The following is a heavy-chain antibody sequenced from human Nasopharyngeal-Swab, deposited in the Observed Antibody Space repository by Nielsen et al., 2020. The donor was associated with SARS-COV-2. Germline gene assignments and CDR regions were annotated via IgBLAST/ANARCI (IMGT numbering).Heavy chain of an antibody. J-gene: IGHJ4*02. CDR3: AGNHDNTF. V-gene: IGHV3-7*03. CDR1: GFTFSDHY. Sequence: GESLKISCAAFGFTFSDHYMDWVRQAPGKGLEWVANIKPDGSEKYYVDSVKGRFTISRDNARNSLFLQMDSLRVEDTAIYYCAGNHDNTFWGQGNLVAVS. CDR2: IKPDGSEK. D-gene: IGHD3-22*01.